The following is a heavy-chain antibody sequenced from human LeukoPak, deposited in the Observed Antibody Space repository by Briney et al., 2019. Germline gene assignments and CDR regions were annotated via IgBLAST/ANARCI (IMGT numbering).Heavy chain of an antibody. Sequence: GESLKISCKGTGFNFTAYWIAWVRQMPGKGLEWMGISHPINSDTKYSPSFQGQVTISADKSSSTAYLQWNSLKASDTAMYYCARHQYYYDSSGNYGWFDSWGQGTLVTVSS. J-gene: IGHJ5*01. CDR3: ARHQYYYDSSGNYGWFDS. CDR1: GFNFTAYW. CDR2: SHPINSDT. D-gene: IGHD3-22*01. V-gene: IGHV5-51*01.